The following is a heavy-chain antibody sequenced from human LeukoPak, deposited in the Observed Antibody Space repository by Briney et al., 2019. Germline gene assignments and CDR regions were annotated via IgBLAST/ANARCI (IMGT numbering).Heavy chain of an antibody. D-gene: IGHD1-1*01. J-gene: IGHJ4*02. Sequence: SETLSLTCAVYGGSFSGYYWSWIRQPPGKGLEWIGEINHSGSTNYNPSLKSRVTISVDTSKNQFSLKLSSVTAADTAVYYCAKGGVWNSMSSIDYWGQGTLVTVSS. V-gene: IGHV4-34*01. CDR2: INHSGST. CDR3: AKGGVWNSMSSIDY. CDR1: GGSFSGYY.